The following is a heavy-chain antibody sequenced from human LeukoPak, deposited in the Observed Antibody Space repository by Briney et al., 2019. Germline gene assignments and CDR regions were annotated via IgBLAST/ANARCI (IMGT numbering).Heavy chain of an antibody. V-gene: IGHV3-53*01. CDR3: ARRAGAYSHPYDY. J-gene: IGHJ4*02. CDR1: GFTDSSNS. Sequence: AGSLRLSCTVSGFTDSSNSMSWVRQAPGKGLEWVSFIYSDNTHYSDSVKGRFTISRDNSKNTLYLQMNSLRAEDTAVYYCARRAGAYSHPYDYWGQGTLVTVSS. CDR2: IYSDNT. D-gene: IGHD4/OR15-4a*01.